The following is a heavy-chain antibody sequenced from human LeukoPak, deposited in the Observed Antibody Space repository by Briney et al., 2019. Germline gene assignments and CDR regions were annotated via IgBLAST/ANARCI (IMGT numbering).Heavy chain of an antibody. CDR2: IKQDGSEK. CDR1: GFTFSSYW. Sequence: GGSLRLSCAASGFTFSSYWMGWVRQAPEKGLEWVANIKQDGSEKYYVDSVKGRFTISRDNAKNSLYLQMNSLRAEDTAVYYCASSRVVVVPAAISVWGKGTTVTVSS. V-gene: IGHV3-7*03. CDR3: ASSRVVVVPAAISV. D-gene: IGHD2-2*01. J-gene: IGHJ6*04.